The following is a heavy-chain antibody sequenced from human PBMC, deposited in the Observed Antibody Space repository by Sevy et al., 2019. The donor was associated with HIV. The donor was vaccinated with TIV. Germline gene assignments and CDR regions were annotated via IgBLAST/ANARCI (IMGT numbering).Heavy chain of an antibody. V-gene: IGHV3-30*14. Sequence: GGSLRLSCAASGFTFSSYAMHWVRQAPGKGLEWVAVISYDGSNKYYADSVKGRFTISRDNSKNTLYLQMNSLRAEDTAVYYCARGGLRYFDWLSGPLDYWGQGTLVTVSS. CDR2: ISYDGSNK. CDR1: GFTFSSYA. J-gene: IGHJ4*02. CDR3: ARGGLRYFDWLSGPLDY. D-gene: IGHD3-9*01.